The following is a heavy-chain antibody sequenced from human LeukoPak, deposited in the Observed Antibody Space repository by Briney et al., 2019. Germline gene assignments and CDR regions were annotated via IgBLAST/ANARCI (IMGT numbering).Heavy chain of an antibody. J-gene: IGHJ3*02. D-gene: IGHD3-22*01. CDR2: IYYSGST. CDR3: ARVVVKYYYDSSGLGAFDI. Sequence: SETLSLTCTVSGGSISSYYWSWIRQPPGKGLEWIGYIYYSGSTNYNPSLKSRVTISVDTSKNQFSLKLSSVTAADTAVYYCARVVVKYYYDSSGLGAFDIWGQGTMVTVSS. CDR1: GGSISSYY. V-gene: IGHV4-59*01.